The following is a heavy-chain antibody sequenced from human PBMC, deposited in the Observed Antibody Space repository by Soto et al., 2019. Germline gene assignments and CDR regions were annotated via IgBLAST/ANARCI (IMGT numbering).Heavy chain of an antibody. CDR2: IGYSGSHI. CDR3: ARAQGPFSNYFDS. V-gene: IGHV3-21*01. Sequence: EVQLVESGGGLVKPGGSLRLSCAASGFTFSSYAMYWVRQAPGKGLEWVSSIGYSGSHIYYADSVRGRFTISRDNARNSLYLQMNRLRAEDTAVYYCARAQGPFSNYFDSWGQGTLVTVSS. CDR1: GFTFSSYA. J-gene: IGHJ4*02.